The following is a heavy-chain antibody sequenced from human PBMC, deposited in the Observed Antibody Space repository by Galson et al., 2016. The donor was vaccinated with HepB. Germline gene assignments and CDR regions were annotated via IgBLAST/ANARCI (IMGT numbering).Heavy chain of an antibody. V-gene: IGHV3-30*03. J-gene: IGHJ4*02. D-gene: IGHD6-13*01. CDR3: ARDRGGGTSWYLGYS. Sequence: SLRLSCAASGFTFSGYAMHWVRQAPGKGLEWVAVISYDGSYKFYADSVKGRFTISRDNSKNILFLHMNSLSPDDTAKYYCARDRGGGTSWYLGYSWGQGTLVIVSS. CDR2: ISYDGSYK. CDR1: GFTFSGYA.